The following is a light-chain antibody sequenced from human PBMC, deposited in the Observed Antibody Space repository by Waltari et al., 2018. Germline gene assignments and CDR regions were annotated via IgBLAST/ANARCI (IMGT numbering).Light chain of an antibody. Sequence: IVMTQSPDSLAVSLGERATINCKSSQSVLYSGDNKNYLAWYQQKPGQPPKLLIYWASTRESGVPDRFSGSGSATDFTLTISSLQAEDVAVYYCQQYYSTPLTFGQGTRLEI. CDR2: WAS. J-gene: IGKJ5*01. CDR1: QSVLYSGDNKNY. V-gene: IGKV4-1*01. CDR3: QQYYSTPLT.